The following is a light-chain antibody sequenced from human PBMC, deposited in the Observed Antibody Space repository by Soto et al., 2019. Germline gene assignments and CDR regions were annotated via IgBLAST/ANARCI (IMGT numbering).Light chain of an antibody. J-gene: IGKJ1*01. CDR2: AAS. V-gene: IGKV1-39*01. CDR1: QSISSY. CDR3: QQSYSTPRT. Sequence: RMTQSPSSLSASVGERVTITCRASQSISSYLNWYQQKPGKAPKLLIYAASSLQSGVPSRFSGSGSGTDFTLTISSLQPADFATYHCQQSYSTPRTFGQGTKVDIK.